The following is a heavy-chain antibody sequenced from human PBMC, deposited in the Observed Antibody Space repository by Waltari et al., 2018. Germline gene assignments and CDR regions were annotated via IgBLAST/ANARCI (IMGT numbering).Heavy chain of an antibody. CDR1: GYSISSGYY. CDR3: ARHVIRMTTVGPYYFDY. Sequence: QVQLQESGPGLVKPSETLSLTCAVSGYSISSGYYWGWIRQPPGKGLEWIGSIYHSGRTYYNPSLKSRVTISVDTSKNQFSLKLSSVTAADTAVYYCARHVIRMTTVGPYYFDYWGQGTLVTVSS. D-gene: IGHD4-4*01. CDR2: IYHSGRT. J-gene: IGHJ4*02. V-gene: IGHV4-38-2*01.